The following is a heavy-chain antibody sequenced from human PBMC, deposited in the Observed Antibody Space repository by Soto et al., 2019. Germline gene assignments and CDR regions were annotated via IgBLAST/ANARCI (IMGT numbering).Heavy chain of an antibody. D-gene: IGHD3-10*01. V-gene: IGHV3-30*18. CDR1: GFTFSSYG. CDR3: ANLQGVGGSGSYYNLYYYYYMDV. CDR2: ISYDGSNK. J-gene: IGHJ6*03. Sequence: QVQLVESGGGVVQPGRSLRLSCAASGFTFSSYGMHWVRQAPGKGLEWVAVISYDGSNKYYADSVKGRFTISRDNSKNTLYLQMNSLRAEDTAVYYCANLQGVGGSGSYYNLYYYYYMDVWGKGTTVTVSS.